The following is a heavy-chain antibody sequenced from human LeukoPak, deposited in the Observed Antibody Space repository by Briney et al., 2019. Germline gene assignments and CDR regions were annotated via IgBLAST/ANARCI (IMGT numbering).Heavy chain of an antibody. V-gene: IGHV3-21*01. J-gene: IGHJ6*02. CDR2: ISNTNSYI. D-gene: IGHD3-10*01. CDR3: AGDGYGSGWGSYYYYGMDV. Sequence: GGSLRLSCAASGFTFSSYSMNWVRQAPGKGLEWVSCISNTNSYIYYADSVKGRFTISRDNAKNSLYLQMNSLRAEDTAVYYCAGDGYGSGWGSYYYYGMDVWGQGTTVTVSS. CDR1: GFTFSSYS.